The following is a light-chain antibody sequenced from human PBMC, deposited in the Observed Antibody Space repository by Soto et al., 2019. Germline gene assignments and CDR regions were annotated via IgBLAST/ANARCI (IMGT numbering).Light chain of an antibody. CDR2: KAS. J-gene: IGKJ2*01. V-gene: IGKV1-5*03. Sequence: DIQMTRSPSTLSASVGDRVTITCRASQSISSWLAWYQQKPGKAPKLLIYKASSLESGVPSRFSGSGSGTEFTLPISSLQPDDFATYYCQQYNSYPYTFGQGTKLEIK. CDR1: QSISSW. CDR3: QQYNSYPYT.